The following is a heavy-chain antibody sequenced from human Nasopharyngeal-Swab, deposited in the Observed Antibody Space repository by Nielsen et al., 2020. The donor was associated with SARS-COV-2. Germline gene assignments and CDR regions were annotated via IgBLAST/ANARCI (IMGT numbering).Heavy chain of an antibody. CDR2: TYYRSKWYN. V-gene: IGHV6-1*01. Sequence: SRGLWGQRRTYYRSKWYNDYAVSVKSRITINPDTSKNQFSLQLNSVTPEDTAVYYCARDGIAAAGYYYYYYGMDVWGQGTTVTVSS. J-gene: IGHJ6*02. CDR3: ARDGIAAAGYYYYYYGMDV. D-gene: IGHD6-13*01.